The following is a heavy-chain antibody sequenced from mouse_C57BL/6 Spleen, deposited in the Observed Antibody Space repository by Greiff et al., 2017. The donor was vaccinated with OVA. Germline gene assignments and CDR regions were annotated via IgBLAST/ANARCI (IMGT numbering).Heavy chain of an antibody. CDR2: IYPGDGDT. Sequence: QVQLQQSGPELVKPGASVKISCKASGYAFSSSWMNWVKQRPGKGLEWIGRIYPGDGDTNYTGKFKGKATLTADKSSSTAYMQLSSLTSEDSAVYFCARRYYDYDGWYFDVWGTGTTVTVSS. D-gene: IGHD2-4*01. J-gene: IGHJ1*03. CDR3: ARRYYDYDGWYFDV. V-gene: IGHV1-82*01. CDR1: GYAFSSSW.